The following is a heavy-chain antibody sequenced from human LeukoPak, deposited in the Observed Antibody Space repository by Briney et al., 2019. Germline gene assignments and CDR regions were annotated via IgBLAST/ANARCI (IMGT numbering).Heavy chain of an antibody. CDR2: IHPSGGI. CDR3: AKDLGYQLLY. V-gene: IGHV4-4*02. Sequence: SGTLSLTCTVSGGSITTSNWWSWVRPPPGKGVEWIGEIHPSGGINYSPSLRSGATLSMDKSKNQFSLELSSVTAADTAVYYCAKDLGYQLLYWGEGTLVTVSS. CDR1: GGSITTSNW. J-gene: IGHJ4*02. D-gene: IGHD2-2*01.